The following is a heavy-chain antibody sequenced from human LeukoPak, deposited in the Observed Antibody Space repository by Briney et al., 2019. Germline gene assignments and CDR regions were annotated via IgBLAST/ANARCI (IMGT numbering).Heavy chain of an antibody. Sequence: SETLSLTCTVSGGSISSSSHYWGWIRQPPGKGLEWIGSMYYSGSTYHNPSLKSRVTISVDTSKNQFSLKLSSVTAADTAVYYCARLSKGFDSSGGYYYYYYMDVWGKGTTVTISS. CDR1: GGSISSSSHY. V-gene: IGHV4-39*07. CDR2: MYYSGST. CDR3: ARLSKGFDSSGGYYYYYYMDV. J-gene: IGHJ6*03. D-gene: IGHD3-22*01.